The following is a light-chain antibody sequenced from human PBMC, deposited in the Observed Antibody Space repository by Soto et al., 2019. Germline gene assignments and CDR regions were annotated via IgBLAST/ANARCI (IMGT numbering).Light chain of an antibody. Sequence: DIQMTQSPSSLSASVGGSVTITCRASQSISSYLNWYQHKPGKAPKLLIYAESSLESGVPSRFSGWGTGTEFTLTITSLQPDDFATYFCQQSYSTPLTFGGGTKLQIK. CDR3: QQSYSTPLT. CDR1: QSISSY. CDR2: AES. V-gene: IGKV1-39*01. J-gene: IGKJ4*01.